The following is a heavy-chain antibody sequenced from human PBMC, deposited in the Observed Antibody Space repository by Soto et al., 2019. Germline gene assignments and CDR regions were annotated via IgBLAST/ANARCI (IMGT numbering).Heavy chain of an antibody. V-gene: IGHV3-74*01. CDR1: GFTFSYYW. Sequence: EVQLVESGGGLVRPGGSLRLSCAASGFTFSYYWMHWVRQAPGKGLVWVSRIHSEGSSTTYADFVKGRFIISRDNARNTVDLQMNSVRVEDTAVYYCARGARGAFDLWGQGTVVTVSS. CDR2: IHSEGSST. J-gene: IGHJ3*01. CDR3: ARGARGAFDL. D-gene: IGHD1-26*01.